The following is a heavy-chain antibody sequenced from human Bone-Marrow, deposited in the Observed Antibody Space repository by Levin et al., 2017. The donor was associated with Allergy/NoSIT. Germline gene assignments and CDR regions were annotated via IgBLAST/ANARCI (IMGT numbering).Heavy chain of an antibody. CDR3: AKDGDIVVVVAATKALDY. J-gene: IGHJ4*02. D-gene: IGHD2-15*01. V-gene: IGHV3-23*01. CDR2: ISGSGGST. CDR1: GFTFSSYA. Sequence: GGSLRLSCAASGFTFSSYAMSWVRQAPGKGLEWVSAISGSGGSTYYADSVKGRFTISRDNSKNTLYLQMNSLRAEDTAVYYCAKDGDIVVVVAATKALDYWGQGTLVTVSS.